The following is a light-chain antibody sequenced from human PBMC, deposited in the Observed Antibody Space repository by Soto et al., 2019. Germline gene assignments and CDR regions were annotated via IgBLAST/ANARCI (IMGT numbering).Light chain of an antibody. J-gene: IGKJ1*01. CDR1: QSVSSNY. Sequence: RETATLSCRASQSVSSNYLAWYQQRTGQAPRVLIYGASSRTTGIPDRFSGSGSGTDFTLTISRLEPEDFAVYYCQQYHNSPLTFGQGTKVDI. V-gene: IGKV3-20*01. CDR3: QQYHNSPLT. CDR2: GAS.